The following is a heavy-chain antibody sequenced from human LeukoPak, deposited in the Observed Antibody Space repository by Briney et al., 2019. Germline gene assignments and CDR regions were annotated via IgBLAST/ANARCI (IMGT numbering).Heavy chain of an antibody. J-gene: IGHJ3*02. CDR3: VRETQTPVVVTAFIFAGDAFDI. V-gene: IGHV3-21*01. CDR2: ISSSSSYI. CDR1: GFTFSSYS. D-gene: IGHD2-21*02. Sequence: GGSLRLSCAASGFTFSSYSMNWVRQAPGKGLEWVSSISSSSSYIYYADSVKGRFTISRDNAKNSLYLQMNSLRAEDTAVYYCVRETQTPVVVTAFIFAGDAFDIWGQGTMVTVSS.